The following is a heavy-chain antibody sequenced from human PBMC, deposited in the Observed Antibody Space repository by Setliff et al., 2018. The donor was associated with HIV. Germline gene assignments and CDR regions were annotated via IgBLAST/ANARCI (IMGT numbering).Heavy chain of an antibody. J-gene: IGHJ4*02. CDR1: GFTFGEYA. CDR3: ARSPGMFDY. Sequence: GGSLRLSCRASGFTFGEYAMSWVRQAPGKGLEWVSVIYSGGSTDHADSVKGRFTISRDNSKNTVYLQMTSLRAEDTAVYYCARSPGMFDYWGQGTLVTVSS. D-gene: IGHD1-1*01. V-gene: IGHV3-53*01. CDR2: IYSGGST.